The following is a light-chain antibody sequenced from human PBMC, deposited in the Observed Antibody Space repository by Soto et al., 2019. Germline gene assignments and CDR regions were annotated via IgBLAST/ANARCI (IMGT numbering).Light chain of an antibody. J-gene: IGKJ4*01. CDR2: AAS. Sequence: DIQMTQSPSSLSASVGDRVTITCRASQSITTYLNWYRQKPGKAPKLLIYAASSLQSGVPSRFSGSGSETESTFAISSLQPEDFEPTSCQQISRAPSTSGGGPKVEIK. CDR1: QSITTY. V-gene: IGKV1-39*01. CDR3: QQISRAPST.